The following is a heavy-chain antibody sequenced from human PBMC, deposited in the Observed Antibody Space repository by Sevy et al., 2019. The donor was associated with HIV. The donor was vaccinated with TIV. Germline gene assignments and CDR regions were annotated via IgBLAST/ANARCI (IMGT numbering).Heavy chain of an antibody. CDR1: GGTFSSYA. CDR3: ARDPGVAGTGYYYGMDV. J-gene: IGHJ6*02. Sequence: ASVKVSCKASGGTFSSYAISWVRQAPGQGLEWMGGIIPIFGTANYAQKFQGRVTITADESTSTAYMELSSLRSEDTAVYYCARDPGVAGTGYYYGMDVWGQGTTVIVSS. CDR2: IIPIFGTA. V-gene: IGHV1-69*13. D-gene: IGHD6-19*01.